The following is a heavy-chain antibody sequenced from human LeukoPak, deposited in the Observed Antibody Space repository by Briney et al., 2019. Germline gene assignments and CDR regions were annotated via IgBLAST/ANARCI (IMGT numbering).Heavy chain of an antibody. Sequence: GGSLRLSCAASGFTFSSYAMSWVRQAPGKGLEWVSAISGSGGSTYYADSVKGRFTISRDNSKNTLYLQMNSLRAEDTAVYYCASDSSGYYYNFDYWGQGTLVTVSS. CDR3: ASDSSGYYYNFDY. J-gene: IGHJ4*02. D-gene: IGHD3-22*01. CDR1: GFTFSSYA. V-gene: IGHV3-23*01. CDR2: ISGSGGST.